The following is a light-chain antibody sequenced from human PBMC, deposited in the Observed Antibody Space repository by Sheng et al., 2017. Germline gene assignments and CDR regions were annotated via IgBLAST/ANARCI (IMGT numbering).Light chain of an antibody. Sequence: DIQMTQSPSSLSASVGDRVTITCQASQDINTYLNWFQQKPGKAPKLLIYDTSNLETGVPSRFSGSRSGTDFTLTISSLQPEDIATYYCQQSTAFGQGTRLEIK. CDR1: QDINTY. CDR3: QQSTA. V-gene: IGKV1-33*01. CDR2: DTS. J-gene: IGKJ5*01.